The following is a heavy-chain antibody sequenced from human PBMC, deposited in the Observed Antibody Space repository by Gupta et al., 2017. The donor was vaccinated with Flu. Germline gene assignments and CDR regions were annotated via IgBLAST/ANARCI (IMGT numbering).Heavy chain of an antibody. J-gene: IGHJ4*02. Sequence: EVQLVESGGGLVQPGGSLRLSCAASGFTFSSYWMSWVRQAPGKGLEWVATINQDGSEIYYVDFVRGRLTISRDNAKNSLYLQMNSLRADDTALYYCARGGYHFFAYCGQGTLVTVSS. V-gene: IGHV3-7*01. D-gene: IGHD1-1*01. CDR1: GFTFSSYW. CDR3: ARGGYHFFAY. CDR2: INQDGSEI.